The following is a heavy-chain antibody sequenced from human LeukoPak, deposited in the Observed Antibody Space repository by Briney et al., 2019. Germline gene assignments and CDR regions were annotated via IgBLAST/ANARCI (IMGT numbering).Heavy chain of an antibody. D-gene: IGHD2-15*01. CDR2: ISTSSSYI. CDR3: ARDVVVVVAADSNFDY. J-gene: IGHJ4*02. V-gene: IGHV3-21*01. Sequence: GGSLRLSCAASGFTFSSYNMNWVRQAPGKGLEWVSSISTSSSYIYYADSVKGRFTISRDNAKNSLYLQMNSLRAEDTAVYYCARDVVVVVAADSNFDYWGQGTLVTVSS. CDR1: GFTFSSYN.